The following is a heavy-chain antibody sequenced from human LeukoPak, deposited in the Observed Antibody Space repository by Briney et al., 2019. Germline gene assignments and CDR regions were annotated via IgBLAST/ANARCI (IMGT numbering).Heavy chain of an antibody. CDR3: ARGHTVTTGEGFDP. V-gene: IGHV4-31*03. CDR2: IYYRGTT. CDR1: GVAISSGGYY. Sequence: SQTLSIGYTVSGVAISSGGYYWSWIRQHPGKDLHWIGYIYYRGTTYYNRPLKSRVTIAVDTSKNQISLKLTSVTAADTAVYYCARGHTVTTGEGFDPWGQGTLVAVSS. J-gene: IGHJ5*02. D-gene: IGHD4-17*01.